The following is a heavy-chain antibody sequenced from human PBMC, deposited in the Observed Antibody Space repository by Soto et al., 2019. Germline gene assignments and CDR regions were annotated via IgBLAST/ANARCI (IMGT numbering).Heavy chain of an antibody. CDR2: ISYDGSNK. CDR3: AKDQHGGNPNY. Sequence: GGSLRLSCAASGFTFSSYGMHWVRQAPGKGLEWVAVISYDGSNKYYADSVKGRFTISRDNSKNTLYLQMNSLRAEDTAVYYCAKDQHGGNPNYWGQGTLVTVSS. J-gene: IGHJ4*02. V-gene: IGHV3-30*18. CDR1: GFTFSSYG. D-gene: IGHD2-15*01.